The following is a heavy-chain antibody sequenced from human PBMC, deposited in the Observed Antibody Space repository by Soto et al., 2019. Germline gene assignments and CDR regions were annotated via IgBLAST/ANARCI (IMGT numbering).Heavy chain of an antibody. CDR2: ISGSGGST. D-gene: IGHD3-22*01. CDR1: GFTFSSYA. J-gene: IGHJ4*02. V-gene: IGHV3-23*01. CDR3: AKSVDYYDSSGYWGY. Sequence: EVQLLESGGGLVQPGGSLRLSCAASGFTFSSYAMSWVRQAPGKGLEWVSAISGSGGSTYYADSVKGRFTISRDNSKNTLYLQMNSLRAEDTAVYYCAKSVDYYDSSGYWGYWVQGTLVTVSS.